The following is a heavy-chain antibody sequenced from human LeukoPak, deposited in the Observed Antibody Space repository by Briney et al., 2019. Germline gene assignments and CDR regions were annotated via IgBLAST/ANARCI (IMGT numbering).Heavy chain of an antibody. J-gene: IGHJ4*02. CDR2: ISYDGSNK. CDR1: GFTFSSYA. D-gene: IGHD6-19*01. Sequence: GRSLRLSCAASGFTFSSYAMHWVRQAPGKGLEWVAVISYDGSNKYYADSVKGRFTISRDNSKNTLYLQMNSLRAEDTAVYYCAGSGWYGRDYFDYWGQGNLVTVSS. V-gene: IGHV3-30-3*01. CDR3: AGSGWYGRDYFDY.